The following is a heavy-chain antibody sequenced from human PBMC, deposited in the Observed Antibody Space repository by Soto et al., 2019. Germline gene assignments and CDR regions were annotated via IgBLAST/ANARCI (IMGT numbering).Heavy chain of an antibody. CDR3: ARDQTSDYIWGSYRYSPMDV. Sequence: QVQLVQSGAEVKKPGASVKVSCKASCYTFTSYGISWVRQAPGQGLEWMGWISDYNGNTNYAQKLQGRVTMTTDTSTSTAYMELRSLRSDDAAVYYCARDQTSDYIWGSYRYSPMDVWGKGTTVTVSS. CDR2: ISDYNGNT. J-gene: IGHJ6*03. D-gene: IGHD3-16*02. V-gene: IGHV1-18*01. CDR1: CYTFTSYG.